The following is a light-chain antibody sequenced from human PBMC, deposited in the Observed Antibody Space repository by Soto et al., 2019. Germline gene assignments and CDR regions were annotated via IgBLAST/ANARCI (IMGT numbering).Light chain of an antibody. Sequence: DIQMTQSPSTLSASVGDRVTITCRASQSISDWLAWYQQKPGKAPNLLIYDASTFQSGVPSRFSGSGSGTELTLTISSLQPDDFATYYCQEYKSATFGQGTKLEIE. CDR1: QSISDW. CDR3: QEYKSAT. CDR2: DAS. J-gene: IGKJ2*01. V-gene: IGKV1-5*01.